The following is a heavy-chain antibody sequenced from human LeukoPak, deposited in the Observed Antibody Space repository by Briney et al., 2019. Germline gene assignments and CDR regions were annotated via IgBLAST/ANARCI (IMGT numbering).Heavy chain of an antibody. J-gene: IGHJ3*02. CDR1: GYSFTSYW. D-gene: IGHD3-9*01. Sequence: GESLKISCKGSGYSFTSYWSGWVRQMPGKGLEWMGIIYPGDSDTRYSPSFQGQVTISADKSISTAYLQWSSLKASDTAMYYCARTSYYDILTGSGIDAFDIWGQGTMVTVSS. CDR2: IYPGDSDT. CDR3: ARTSYYDILTGSGIDAFDI. V-gene: IGHV5-51*01.